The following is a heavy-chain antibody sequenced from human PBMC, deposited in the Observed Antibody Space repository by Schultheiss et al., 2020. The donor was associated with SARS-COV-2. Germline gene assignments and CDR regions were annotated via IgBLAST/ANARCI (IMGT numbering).Heavy chain of an antibody. CDR1: GFTFSDYY. V-gene: IGHV3-48*02. CDR3: ASVLFDWGVDY. Sequence: GGSLRLSCAASGFTFSDYYMNWVRQAPGKGLEWISYISPSSGTTYYADSVKGRFTISRDNAKNSLYLQMTSLRDEDTAVYYCASVLFDWGVDYWGQGTLVTVSS. CDR2: ISPSSGTT. D-gene: IGHD3/OR15-3a*01. J-gene: IGHJ4*02.